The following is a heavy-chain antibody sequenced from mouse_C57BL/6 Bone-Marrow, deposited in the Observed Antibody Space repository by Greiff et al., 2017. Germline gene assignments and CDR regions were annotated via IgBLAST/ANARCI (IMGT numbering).Heavy chain of an antibody. CDR1: GYTFTSYW. D-gene: IGHD3-2*02. CDR2: IDPSDSYT. J-gene: IGHJ2*01. V-gene: IGHV1-69*01. Sequence: VQLQQPGAELVMPGASVKLSCTASGYTFTSYWMHWVRQSPGQGLEWIGEIDPSDSYTNYNQKFKGKSTLTGDKSSSTAYMQLSSLTSEDSAVYYCAREGGWGVDYGGQGTTLTVAS. CDR3: AREGGWGVDY.